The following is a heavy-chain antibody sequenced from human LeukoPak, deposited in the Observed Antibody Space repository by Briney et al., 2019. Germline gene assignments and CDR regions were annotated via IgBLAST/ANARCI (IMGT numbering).Heavy chain of an antibody. J-gene: IGHJ3*02. Sequence: GGSLKPSCAASGFTFSGSAMHWVRQASGKGLEWVGRIRSKANSYATAYAASVKGRFTISRDDSKNTAYLQMNSLKTEDTAVYYCTRRPCSSTSCHAAFDIWGQGTMVTVSS. CDR2: IRSKANSYAT. V-gene: IGHV3-73*01. D-gene: IGHD2-2*01. CDR3: TRRPCSSTSCHAAFDI. CDR1: GFTFSGSA.